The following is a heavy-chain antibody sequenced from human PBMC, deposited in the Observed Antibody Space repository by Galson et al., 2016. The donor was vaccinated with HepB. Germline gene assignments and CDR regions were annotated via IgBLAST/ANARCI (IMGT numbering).Heavy chain of an antibody. V-gene: IGHV5-51*01. CDR2: IYPEDSDT. CDR1: GYDFPTFW. J-gene: IGHJ4*02. D-gene: IGHD5-24*01. CDR3: ARPKPGDGYNWAY. Sequence: QSGAEVKKPGESLRISCEGSGYDFPTFWLGWVRQLPGQGLEWMGIIYPEDSDTRYSPSLQGQVTISADTSINTAYLQWDSLKASDSGIYYCARPKPGDGYNWAYWGQGTTVTVSS.